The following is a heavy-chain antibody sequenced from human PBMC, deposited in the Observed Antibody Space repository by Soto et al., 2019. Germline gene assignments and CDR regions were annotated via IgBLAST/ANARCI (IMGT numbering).Heavy chain of an antibody. V-gene: IGHV3-23*01. D-gene: IGHD2-15*01. Sequence: GGSLRLSCAASGFTFSSYAMSWVRQAPGKGLEWVSAISGSGGSTYYADSVKGRFTISRDNSKNTLYLQMNSLRAEDTAVYYCAKSRPGYCSGGSCYGPFGYWGQGTLVTVSS. J-gene: IGHJ4*02. CDR3: AKSRPGYCSGGSCYGPFGY. CDR2: ISGSGGST. CDR1: GFTFSSYA.